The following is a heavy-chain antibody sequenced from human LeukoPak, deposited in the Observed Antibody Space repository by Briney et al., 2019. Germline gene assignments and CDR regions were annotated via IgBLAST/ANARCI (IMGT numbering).Heavy chain of an antibody. CDR2: IYSSGHT. V-gene: IGHV4-59*01. Sequence: PSETLSLTCTVSDGSISDYHWVWIRQPPGKGREWIGDIYSSGHTDYTPSLRGRVSMSIDASRNHFSLKVDSVTTADTAVYYCARGGQWAETNWFDPWGRGILVSVS. CDR1: DGSISDYH. J-gene: IGHJ5*02. CDR3: ARGGQWAETNWFDP. D-gene: IGHD1-26*01.